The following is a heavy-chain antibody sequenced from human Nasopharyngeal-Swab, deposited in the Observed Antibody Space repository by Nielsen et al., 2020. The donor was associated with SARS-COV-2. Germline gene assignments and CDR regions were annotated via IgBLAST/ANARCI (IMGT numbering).Heavy chain of an antibody. J-gene: IGHJ4*02. Sequence: GESLKISCAASGFTFSSYGMHWVRQAPGKGLEWVAVIWYDGSNKYYADSVKGRFTISRDNSKNTLYLQMNSLRAEDTAVYYCVLMEVGAARPYWGQGTLVTVSS. CDR2: IWYDGSNK. CDR1: GFTFSSYG. D-gene: IGHD6-6*01. CDR3: VLMEVGAARPY. V-gene: IGHV3-33*01.